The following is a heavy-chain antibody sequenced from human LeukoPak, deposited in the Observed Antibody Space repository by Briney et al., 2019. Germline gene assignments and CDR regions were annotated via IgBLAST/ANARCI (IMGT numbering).Heavy chain of an antibody. V-gene: IGHV1-69*04. CDR3: ARGKGFVGHFDS. J-gene: IGHJ4*02. D-gene: IGHD2-15*01. Sequence: GASVKVSCKASGGTFSSNAISWVRQALGQGPEWMGRIIPILGTAEYAEKFQGRVTITADKSTTTAYMELSSLKSEDTALYFCARGKGFVGHFDSWGQGNLVTVSS. CDR2: IIPILGTA. CDR1: GGTFSSNA.